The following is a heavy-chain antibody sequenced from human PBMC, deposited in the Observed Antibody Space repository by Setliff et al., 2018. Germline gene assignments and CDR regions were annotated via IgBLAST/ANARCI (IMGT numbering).Heavy chain of an antibody. D-gene: IGHD3-3*01. CDR2: INPNSGNT. J-gene: IGHJ6*03. CDR3: ARGGGQIHYDFWSGYFSDPQPNYYYYYMDV. CDR1: GYTFTGYY. Sequence: GASVKVSCKASGYTFTGYYMHWVRQAPGQGLEWMGWINPNSGNTGYAQKFQGRVTITRNTSISTAYMELSSLRSEDTAVYYCARGGGQIHYDFWSGYFSDPQPNYYYYYMDVWGKGTTVTVSS. V-gene: IGHV1-8*03.